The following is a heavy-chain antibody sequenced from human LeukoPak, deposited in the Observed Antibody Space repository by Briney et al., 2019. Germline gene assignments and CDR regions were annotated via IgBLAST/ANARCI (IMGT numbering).Heavy chain of an antibody. Sequence: SSETLSLTCAVYGGSFSGYYWSWIRQPPGKGLEWIGEINHSGSTNYNPSLKSRVTISVDTSKNQFSLKLSSVTAADTAVYYCAKANQYCGGDCYSYWGQGTLVTVSS. CDR2: INHSGST. V-gene: IGHV4-34*01. J-gene: IGHJ4*02. CDR3: AKANQYCGGDCYSY. CDR1: GGSFSGYY. D-gene: IGHD2-21*02.